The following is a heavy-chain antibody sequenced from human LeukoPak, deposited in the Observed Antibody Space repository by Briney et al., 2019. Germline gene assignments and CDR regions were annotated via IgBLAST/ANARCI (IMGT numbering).Heavy chain of an antibody. CDR2: INQDGSER. CDR3: ARGNAMGV. J-gene: IGHJ6*02. Sequence: GGSLRLSCIASGFSFSGHWMTWVRQAPGKGLEWVANINQDGSERYYVDSVKGRFTISRDNAKNSLSLQMNSLRAEDTALYYCARGNAMGVWGQGTTVTASS. V-gene: IGHV3-7*01. CDR1: GFSFSGHW.